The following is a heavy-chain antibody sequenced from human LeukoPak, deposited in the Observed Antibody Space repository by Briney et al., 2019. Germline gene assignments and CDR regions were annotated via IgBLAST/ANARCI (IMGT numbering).Heavy chain of an antibody. CDR2: ISGSGGST. CDR3: AKASKGDYFDY. D-gene: IGHD3-16*01. Sequence: GGSLRLSCAASGFTFSNAWMSWVRQAPGKGLEWVSAISGSGGSTYYADSVKGRFTISRDNSKNTLYLQMNSLRAEDTAVYYCAKASKGDYFDYWGQGTLVTVSS. J-gene: IGHJ4*02. CDR1: GFTFSNAW. V-gene: IGHV3-23*01.